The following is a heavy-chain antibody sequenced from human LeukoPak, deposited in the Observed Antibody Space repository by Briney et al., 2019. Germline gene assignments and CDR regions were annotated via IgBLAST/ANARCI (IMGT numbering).Heavy chain of an antibody. V-gene: IGHV3-66*01. CDR2: IYSGGST. CDR1: GLTVSSNY. J-gene: IGHJ4*02. CDR3: ARDLAAAGTEDY. Sequence: GGSLRLSCAASGLTVSSNYMSWVRQAPGKGLEWVSVIYSGGSTYYADSVKGRFTISRDNSKNTLYLQMNSLRAEDTAVYYCARDLAAAGTEDYWGQGTLVTVSS. D-gene: IGHD6-13*01.